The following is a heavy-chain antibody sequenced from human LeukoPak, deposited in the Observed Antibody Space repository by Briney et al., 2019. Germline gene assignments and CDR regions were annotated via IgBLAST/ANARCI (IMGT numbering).Heavy chain of an antibody. CDR1: GGSISSYY. D-gene: IGHD3-22*01. CDR3: ATDLGDYYDSSGYCNWFDP. V-gene: IGHV4-4*07. CDR2: IYTSGST. Sequence: SETLSLTCTVSGGSISSYYWSWIRQPAGKGLEWIGRIYTSGSTNYKPSLKSRVTMSVDTSKNQFSLKLSSVTAADTAVYYCATDLGDYYDSSGYCNWFDPWGQGTLVTVSS. J-gene: IGHJ5*02.